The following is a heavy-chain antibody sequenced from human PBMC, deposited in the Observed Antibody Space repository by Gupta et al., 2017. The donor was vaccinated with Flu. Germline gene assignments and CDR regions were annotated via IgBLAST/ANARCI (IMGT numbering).Heavy chain of an antibody. CDR3: ARDTLAVTVTDTYSFSYNGMDV. CDR2: IGRSGDTT. CDR1: GFPLSSFD. Sequence: EVQLVESGGGLGRPGGSLSLSCAASGFPLSSFDMNWVRQAPGKGLEWVSYIGRSGDTTKYADSVRGRFTISRDNTKNSLFLQMSNLRAEDTAVYYCARDTLAVTVTDTYSFSYNGMDVWGQGTTVTVSS. D-gene: IGHD6-19*01. J-gene: IGHJ6*02. V-gene: IGHV3-48*03.